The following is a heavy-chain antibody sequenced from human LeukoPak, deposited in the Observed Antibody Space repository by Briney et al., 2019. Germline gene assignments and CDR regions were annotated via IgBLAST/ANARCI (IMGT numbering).Heavy chain of an antibody. Sequence: PGGSLRLSCAASGFTFSTYWMNWVRQAPGKGLEWVANINQDGSMTYYRDSVKGRFTISRDNAKNSLYLQMNSLRGEDTAVYYCASGYAGVWSSFHYWGQGTLVTVSA. V-gene: IGHV3-7*01. CDR2: INQDGSMT. CDR3: ASGYAGVWSSFHY. J-gene: IGHJ4*02. CDR1: GFTFSTYW. D-gene: IGHD6-19*01.